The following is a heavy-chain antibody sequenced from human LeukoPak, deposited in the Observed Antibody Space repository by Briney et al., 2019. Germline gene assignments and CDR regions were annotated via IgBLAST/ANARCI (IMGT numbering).Heavy chain of an antibody. J-gene: IGHJ3*02. CDR2: INPNSGGT. D-gene: IGHD3-10*01. CDR3: ARDGGFGEFELVYAFDI. CDR1: GYTFTGYY. V-gene: IGHV1-2*02. Sequence: ASVKVSCKASGYTFTGYYMHWVRQAPGQGLEWMGWINPNSGGTNYAQKFQGRVTMTRDTSISTAYMELSRLRSDDTAVYYCARDGGFGEFELVYAFDIWXXXTXVXVSS.